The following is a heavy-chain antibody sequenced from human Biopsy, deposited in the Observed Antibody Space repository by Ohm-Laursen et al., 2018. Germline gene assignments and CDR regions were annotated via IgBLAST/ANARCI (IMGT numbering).Heavy chain of an antibody. Sequence: ASVKVSCKVSGYTLTELSMHWVRQAPGKGLEWMGGFAPENGKTVYAQNFQARVSMTEDTSTDTAYMELRSLRSEDTAVYYCAADINDWNVNYWGQGTQVTVSS. CDR2: FAPENGKT. CDR3: AADINDWNVNY. CDR1: GYTLTELS. D-gene: IGHD1-1*01. J-gene: IGHJ4*02. V-gene: IGHV1-24*01.